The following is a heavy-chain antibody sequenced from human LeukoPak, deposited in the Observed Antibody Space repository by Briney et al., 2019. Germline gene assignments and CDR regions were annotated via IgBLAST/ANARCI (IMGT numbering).Heavy chain of an antibody. V-gene: IGHV4-39*07. Sequence: PSETLSLTCTVSGGSISSSSYYWGWLRPPPGKGLEWIGSIYYSGSTYYNPSLKSRVTISVDTSKNQFSPKLSSVTAADTAVYYCARLIRLWGGPYWFDPWGQGTLVTVSS. CDR3: ARLIRLWGGPYWFDP. D-gene: IGHD5-18*01. CDR1: GGSISSSSYY. CDR2: IYYSGST. J-gene: IGHJ5*02.